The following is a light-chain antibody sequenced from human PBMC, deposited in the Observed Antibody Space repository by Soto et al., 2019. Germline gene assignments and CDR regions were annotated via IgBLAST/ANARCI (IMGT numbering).Light chain of an antibody. J-gene: IGKJ5*01. V-gene: IGKV1-39*01. CDR2: DAS. CDR1: QSLSGY. Sequence: DIQMTQSPSFLSASVGDRVTITCRASQSLSGYGNWYQQKPGKAPRLLIYDASSLQSGGPSRVRGRGSGTAFTPPINNLPPRAFATYYCQQTYDTPITFGRGTRLE. CDR3: QQTYDTPIT.